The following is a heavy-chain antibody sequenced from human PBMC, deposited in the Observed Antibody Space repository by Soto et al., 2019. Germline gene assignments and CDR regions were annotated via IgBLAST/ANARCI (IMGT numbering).Heavy chain of an antibody. CDR2: ISAYNGNT. V-gene: IGHV1-18*01. Sequence: QVQLVQSGAEVKKPGASVKVSCKASGYTFTSYGISWVRQAPGQGLEWMGWISAYNGNTNYAQKIQGRVTMTTDTSTSTAYMELRSLRSDDTAVYYCARRNYYDSSGTKQNNWFDPWGQGTLVTVSS. CDR1: GYTFTSYG. J-gene: IGHJ5*02. CDR3: ARRNYYDSSGTKQNNWFDP. D-gene: IGHD3-22*01.